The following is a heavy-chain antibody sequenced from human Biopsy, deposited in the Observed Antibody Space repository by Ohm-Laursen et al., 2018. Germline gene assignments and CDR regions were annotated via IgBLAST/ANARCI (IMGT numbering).Heavy chain of an antibody. D-gene: IGHD4-11*01. CDR1: GGSVSSGDYY. CDR2: IYYSGST. V-gene: IGHV4-61*08. J-gene: IGHJ6*02. CDR3: ARDSGILSYGNFKYYHYYGMDV. Sequence: SETLSLTCTVSGGSVSSGDYYWTWIRQPPGKGLEWIGYIYYSGSTNYNPSLQSRVSISVDTSRNQVSLTLSSVTAADTAVYYCARDSGILSYGNFKYYHYYGMDVWGQGTKVTVSS.